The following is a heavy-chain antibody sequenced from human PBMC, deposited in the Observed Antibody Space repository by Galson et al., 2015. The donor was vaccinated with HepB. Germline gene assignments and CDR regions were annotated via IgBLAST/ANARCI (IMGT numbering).Heavy chain of an antibody. CDR2: ISYDGSFK. Sequence: SLRLSCASSGFSFSNYAIHWVRQAPGKGLEWMAVISYDGSFKYYSDSVKGRFTVSRDPSRSILYLQMNSLRVDDTAVYYCAKGGPGRITMMISRSLGLDPWGPGTLVIVSS. V-gene: IGHV3-30*18. D-gene: IGHD3-22*01. CDR1: GFSFSNYA. J-gene: IGHJ5*02. CDR3: AKGGPGRITMMISRSLGLDP.